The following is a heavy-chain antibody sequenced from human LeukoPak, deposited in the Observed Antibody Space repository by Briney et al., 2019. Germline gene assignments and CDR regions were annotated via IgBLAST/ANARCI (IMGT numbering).Heavy chain of an antibody. J-gene: IGHJ4*02. CDR1: GGSISRYY. CDR2: IYTSGST. CDR3: ARGSGSYFPDFDY. V-gene: IGHV4-4*07. D-gene: IGHD1-26*01. Sequence: SETLSLPCTVSGGSISRYYWSWLRQPAGKGLEWIGRIYTSGSTNYNPSLKSRVTMSVDTSKDQFSLKLSSVTAADTAVYYCARGSGSYFPDFDYWGQGTLVTVSS.